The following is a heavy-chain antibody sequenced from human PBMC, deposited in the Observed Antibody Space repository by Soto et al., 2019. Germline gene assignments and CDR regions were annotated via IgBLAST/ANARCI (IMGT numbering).Heavy chain of an antibody. CDR2: INWNGGST. D-gene: IGHD3-16*02. CDR3: ARDSTDDANYDYVWGSYRYYFDY. Sequence: GGSLRLSCAASGFTFDDYGMSWVRQAPGKGLEWVSGINWNGGSTGYADSVKGRFTISRDNAKNSLYLQMNSLRAEDTALYYCARDSTDDANYDYVWGSYRYYFDYWGQGTLVTVSS. J-gene: IGHJ4*02. CDR1: GFTFDDYG. V-gene: IGHV3-20*04.